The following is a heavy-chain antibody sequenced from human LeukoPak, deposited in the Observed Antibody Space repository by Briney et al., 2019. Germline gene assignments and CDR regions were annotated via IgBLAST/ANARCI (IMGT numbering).Heavy chain of an antibody. CDR3: ARDRDYYDSSGYYSYYYYYMDV. CDR1: GGSISSGSYY. CDR2: IYTSGST. Sequence: SSQTLSLTCTVSGGSISSGSYYWSWIRQPAGKGLEWIGRIYTSGSTNYNPSLKSRVTISVDTSKNQFSLKLSSVTAADTAVYYCARDRDYYDSSGYYSYYYYYMDVWGKGTTVTVSS. V-gene: IGHV4-61*02. D-gene: IGHD3-22*01. J-gene: IGHJ6*03.